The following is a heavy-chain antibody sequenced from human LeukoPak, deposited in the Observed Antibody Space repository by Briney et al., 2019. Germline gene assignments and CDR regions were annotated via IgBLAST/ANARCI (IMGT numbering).Heavy chain of an antibody. Sequence: SGPTLVNPTQTLTLTCTFSGFSLSTSGVGVGWIRQPPGKALEWLALIYWNDDKRYSPSLKSRLTITKDTSKNQVVLTMTNMDPVDTATYYCAHRLDFWSGYKPPYYYYYMDVWGKGTTVTVSS. V-gene: IGHV2-5*01. J-gene: IGHJ6*03. CDR3: AHRLDFWSGYKPPYYYYYMDV. CDR2: IYWNDDK. CDR1: GFSLSTSGVG. D-gene: IGHD3-3*01.